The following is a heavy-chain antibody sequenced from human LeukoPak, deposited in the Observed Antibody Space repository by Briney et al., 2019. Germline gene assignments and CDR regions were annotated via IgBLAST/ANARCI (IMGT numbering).Heavy chain of an antibody. D-gene: IGHD3-22*01. J-gene: IGHJ4*02. CDR1: GYTFTGYY. Sequence: ASVKVSCKASGYTFTGYYTHWVRQAPGQGLEWMGRINPNSGGTNYAQKFQGRVTMTRDTSISTAYMELSRLRSDDTAVYYCARGAAGLVDYYDSSGYLGYWGQGTLVTVSS. CDR2: INPNSGGT. CDR3: ARGAAGLVDYYDSSGYLGY. V-gene: IGHV1-2*06.